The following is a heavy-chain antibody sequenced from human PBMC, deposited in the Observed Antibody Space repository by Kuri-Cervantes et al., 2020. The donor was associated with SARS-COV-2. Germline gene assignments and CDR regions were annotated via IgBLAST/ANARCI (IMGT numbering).Heavy chain of an antibody. V-gene: IGHV4-30-2*06. CDR1: GGSITSGGYS. CDR2: IYHNGGA. J-gene: IGHJ6*02. D-gene: IGHD3-3*02. Sequence: SCAVSGGSITSGGYSWSWLRQSPGKGLEWIGYIYHNGGALYNPSLESRVTILVDRSKNQLSLRLTSVTAADSAMYYCARGRVGFLEWLENYYYYGMDVWGQGTMVTVSS. CDR3: ARGRVGFLEWLENYYYYGMDV.